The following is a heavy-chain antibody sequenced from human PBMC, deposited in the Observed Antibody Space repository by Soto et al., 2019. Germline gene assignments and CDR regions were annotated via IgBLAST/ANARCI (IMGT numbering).Heavy chain of an antibody. J-gene: IGHJ5*02. D-gene: IGHD3-3*01. V-gene: IGHV3-48*03. CDR2: ISSAGDSS. CDR1: GFTFSSYE. CDR3: SRGRSPYYGYFDP. Sequence: GGSLRLSCAASGFTFSSYEMNWVRQAPGKTLEWVSYISSAGDSSDYADSVKSRFTISRDNAKNSLYLQMNSLRAEDTAVYYCSRGRSPYYGYFDPWGPGTLVTVSS.